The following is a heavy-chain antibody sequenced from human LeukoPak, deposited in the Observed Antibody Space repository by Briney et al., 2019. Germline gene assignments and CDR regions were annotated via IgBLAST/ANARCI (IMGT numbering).Heavy chain of an antibody. CDR2: IKQDGVDK. V-gene: IGHV3-7*01. CDR1: GFTFSSYE. CDR3: ARDQPLTVSTWGYFYYYMDV. J-gene: IGHJ6*03. D-gene: IGHD4-17*01. Sequence: GGSLRLSCAASGFTFSSYEMNWVRQAPGKGLEWVANIKQDGVDKYYVDSVKGRFTISRDNAKNSLYLQMNSLRAEDTAVYFCARDQPLTVSTWGYFYYYMDVWGRGTTVTVSS.